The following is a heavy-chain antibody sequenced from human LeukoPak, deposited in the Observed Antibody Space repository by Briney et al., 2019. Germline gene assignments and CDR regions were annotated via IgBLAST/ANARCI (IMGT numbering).Heavy chain of an antibody. Sequence: GGSLRLSCAASGFTVSSNYMSWVRQAPGKGLEWVSAIYSGGSTYYADSVKGRFTISRDNSKNTLYLQMNSLRAEDTAVYYCARAVVEGFFDYWGQGTLVTVSS. CDR1: GFTVSSNY. CDR3: ARAVVEGFFDY. V-gene: IGHV3-53*01. J-gene: IGHJ4*02. CDR2: IYSGGST. D-gene: IGHD2-15*01.